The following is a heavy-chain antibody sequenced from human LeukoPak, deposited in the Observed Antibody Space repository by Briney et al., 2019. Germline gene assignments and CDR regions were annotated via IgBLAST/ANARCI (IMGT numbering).Heavy chain of an antibody. CDR1: GFTFSSYG. CDR2: IWYDGSNK. D-gene: IGHD3-22*01. J-gene: IGHJ5*02. Sequence: PGGSLRLSCAASGFTFSSYGMHWVRQAPGKGLEWVAVIWYDGSNKYYADSVKGRFTISRDNSKNTLYLQMNSLRAEDTAVYYCARAVYYYDRSSSPRLDPWGQGTLVTVSS. CDR3: ARAVYYYDRSSSPRLDP. V-gene: IGHV3-33*01.